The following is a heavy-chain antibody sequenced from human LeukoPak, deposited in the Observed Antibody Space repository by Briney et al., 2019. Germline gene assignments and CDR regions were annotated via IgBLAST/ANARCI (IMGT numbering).Heavy chain of an antibody. CDR3: ARDLVTVTKGFDI. D-gene: IGHD4-17*01. CDR2: ISYIGST. Sequence: SETLSLTCVVSGDSFSSHYWTWIRQSPGKGLEWIGYISYIGSTNYNPSLKSRVTISIDTSKNQFSLKLRSETAADTAVYYCARDLVTVTKGFDIWGQGTMVSVSS. J-gene: IGHJ3*02. V-gene: IGHV4-59*11. CDR1: GDSFSSHY.